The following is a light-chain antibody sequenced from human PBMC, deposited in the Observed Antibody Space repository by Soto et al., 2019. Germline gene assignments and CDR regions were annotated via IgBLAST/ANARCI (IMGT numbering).Light chain of an antibody. Sequence: DIQMTQSPSTLSASVGDRVTIVCPASRSISSWLAWYQQKPGKAPQLLISKASHLDSGVPSRFSGSGSGTKFNLTTISLQPDEFETYYCQQYNSCIWTFGRGTKLDIK. CDR3: QQYNSCIWT. CDR2: KAS. V-gene: IGKV1-5*03. J-gene: IGKJ1*01. CDR1: RSISSW.